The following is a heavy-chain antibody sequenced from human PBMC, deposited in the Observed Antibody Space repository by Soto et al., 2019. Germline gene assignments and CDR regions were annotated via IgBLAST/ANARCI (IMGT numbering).Heavy chain of an antibody. CDR3: ARGVYDYWSGYYAGSGLDV. CDR1: GDSMSPFY. D-gene: IGHD3-3*01. CDR2: IYYSGST. J-gene: IGHJ6*02. Sequence: QEPLQESGPGLVKPSATLSLTCTVSGDSMSPFYWNWIRQSPGKGLEWIGYIYYSGSTNYNPSLKSRVAISVDTSKNQFYLKLSSVTAADTAVYYCARGVYDYWSGYYAGSGLDVWGQGTTVTVSS. V-gene: IGHV4-59*13.